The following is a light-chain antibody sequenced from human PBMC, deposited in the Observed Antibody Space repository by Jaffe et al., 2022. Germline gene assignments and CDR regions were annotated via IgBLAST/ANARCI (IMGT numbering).Light chain of an antibody. J-gene: IGLJ3*02. CDR2: SNN. CDR1: SSNIGSNI. V-gene: IGLV1-44*01. CDR3: VAWDDSLMNWV. Sequence: QSVLTQPPSASGTPGQRVTISCSGSSSNIGSNIVNWYQQFPGTAPKLLIYSNNQRPSGVPDRFSGSKSGTSASLAISGLQSEDEADYYCVAWDDSLMNWVFGGGTKLTVL.